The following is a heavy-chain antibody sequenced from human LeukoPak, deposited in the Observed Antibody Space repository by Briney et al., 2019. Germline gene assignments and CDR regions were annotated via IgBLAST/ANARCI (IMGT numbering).Heavy chain of an antibody. CDR2: IYHSGST. V-gene: IGHV4-4*02. Sequence: PSGTLSLTCAVSGGSISSSNWWSWVRQPPGKGLEWIGEIYHSGSTNYNPSLKSRVTISVDKSKNQFSLKLSSVTAADTAVYYCARHLYGSGSYSWFDPWGQGTLVTVSS. D-gene: IGHD3-10*01. J-gene: IGHJ5*02. CDR3: ARHLYGSGSYSWFDP. CDR1: GGSISSSNW.